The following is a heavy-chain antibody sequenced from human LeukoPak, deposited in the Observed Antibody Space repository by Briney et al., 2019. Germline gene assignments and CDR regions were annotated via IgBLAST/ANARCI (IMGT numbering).Heavy chain of an antibody. J-gene: IGHJ6*03. Sequence: GGSLRLSCAASGLTFSNYAMTWVRQAPGKGLEWVSYISSSGSTIYYADSVKGRFTISRDNAKNSLYLQMNSLRAEDTAVYYCARLRSSSFYYYYMDVWGKGTTVTVSS. D-gene: IGHD6-6*01. CDR2: ISSSGSTI. CDR1: GLTFSNYA. V-gene: IGHV3-11*01. CDR3: ARLRSSSFYYYYMDV.